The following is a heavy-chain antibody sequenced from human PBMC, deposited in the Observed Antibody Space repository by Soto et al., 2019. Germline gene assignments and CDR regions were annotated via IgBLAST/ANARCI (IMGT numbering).Heavy chain of an antibody. CDR3: AKDGGDIVVVPAAGADY. CDR1: GFTFSSYA. D-gene: IGHD2-2*01. J-gene: IGHJ4*02. Sequence: AGGSLRLSCAASGFTFSSYAMSWVHQAPGKGLEWVSAISGSGGSTYYADSVKGRFTISRDNSKNTLYLQMNSLRAEDTAVYYCAKDGGDIVVVPAAGADYWGQGTLVTVSS. CDR2: ISGSGGST. V-gene: IGHV3-23*01.